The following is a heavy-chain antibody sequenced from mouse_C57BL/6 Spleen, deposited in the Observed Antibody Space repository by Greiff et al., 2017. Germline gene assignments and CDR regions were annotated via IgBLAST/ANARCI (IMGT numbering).Heavy chain of an antibody. CDR1: GYSFTGYY. J-gene: IGHJ2*01. CDR3: ARSGDFDY. Sequence: VQLQQSGPELVKPGASVKISCKASGYSFTGYYMNWVKQSPEKSLEWIGEINPSTGGTTYNQKFKAKATLTVDKSSSTAYMQLKSLTSEDSAVYYCARSGDFDYWGQGTTRTVSS. D-gene: IGHD3-1*01. V-gene: IGHV1-42*01. CDR2: INPSTGGT.